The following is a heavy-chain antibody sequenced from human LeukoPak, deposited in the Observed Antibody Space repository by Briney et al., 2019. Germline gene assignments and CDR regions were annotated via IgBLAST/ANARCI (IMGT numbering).Heavy chain of an antibody. J-gene: IGHJ4*02. Sequence: SQALSLTCTVSGGSISSGGYYWSWIRQHPGKGLEWIGYIYYSGSTYYNPSLKSRVTISVDTSKNQFSLKLNSVTAADTAVYYCARRISSGWNFDYWGQGTLVTVSS. V-gene: IGHV4-31*03. D-gene: IGHD6-19*01. CDR3: ARRISSGWNFDY. CDR1: GGSISSGGYY. CDR2: IYYSGST.